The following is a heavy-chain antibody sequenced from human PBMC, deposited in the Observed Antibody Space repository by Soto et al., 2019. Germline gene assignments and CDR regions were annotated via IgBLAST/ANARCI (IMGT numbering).Heavy chain of an antibody. Sequence: ASVKISCAASGYTFTSYAMHWVRQAPGQRLEWMGWINAGNGNTKYSQKFQGRVTITRDTSASTAYMELSILRSEDTAVYYCARGTTVGGVMARLYGMDVWGQGTKVTVA. CDR3: ARGTTVGGVMARLYGMDV. D-gene: IGHD3-3*01. V-gene: IGHV1-3*01. J-gene: IGHJ6*02. CDR2: INAGNGNT. CDR1: GYTFTSYA.